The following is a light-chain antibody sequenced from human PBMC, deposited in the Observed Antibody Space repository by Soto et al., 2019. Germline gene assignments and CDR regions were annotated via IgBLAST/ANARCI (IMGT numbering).Light chain of an antibody. J-gene: IGLJ3*02. CDR2: LDGSGTY. CDR3: ETWDRNTRV. V-gene: IGLV4-60*02. CDR1: SGHINNI. Sequence: QSVLTQSSSASASLGSSVKLTCTLSSGHINNIIAWHQQQPGKAPRYLMKLDGSGTYNKGSGVPDRFSGSSSGTDRYLTVSNLQLEDEADYYCETWDRNTRVFGGGTKLTVL.